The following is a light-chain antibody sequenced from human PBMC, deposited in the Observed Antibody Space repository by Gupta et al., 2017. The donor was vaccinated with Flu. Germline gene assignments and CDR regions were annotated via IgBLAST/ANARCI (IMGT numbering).Light chain of an antibody. V-gene: IGLV2-14*01. CDR3: SSDTSSSPP. CDR2: EVR. CDR1: IRDGGGYNY. Sequence: SALTQPASVSGSPGQSLTISCPGTIRDGGGYNYVSVHQQHPAKDHKLMIYEVRKRPSVGANRFSASKSGNTAALTIAGLQAEDEADYYCSSDTSSSPPFGTGTKVTVL. J-gene: IGLJ1*01.